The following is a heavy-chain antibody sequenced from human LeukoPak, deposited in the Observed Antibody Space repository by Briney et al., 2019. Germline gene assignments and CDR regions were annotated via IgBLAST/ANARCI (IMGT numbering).Heavy chain of an antibody. CDR2: ISYDGRNI. CDR1: GFTFNNYG. Sequence: GGSLRLSCAASGFTFNNYGMHWVRQAPGKGPEWVAVISYDGRNIHYPDSVKGRFTISRDISTDTLWLQMDSLRTEDTAVYYCAKGPLRGTAAAIDYWGQGTLVTVSS. J-gene: IGHJ4*02. V-gene: IGHV3-30*18. D-gene: IGHD2-2*01. CDR3: AKGPLRGTAAAIDY.